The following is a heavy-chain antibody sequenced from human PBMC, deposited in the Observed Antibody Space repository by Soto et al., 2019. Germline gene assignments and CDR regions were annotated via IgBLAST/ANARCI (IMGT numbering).Heavy chain of an antibody. V-gene: IGHV1-69*02. CDR3: ASLSPVSSSTSYQPLTYYYYYMDV. Sequence: ASVKVSCKASGGTFSSYTISWVRQAPGQGLEWMGRIIPILGIANYAQKFQGRVTITADKSTSTAYMELSSLRSEDTAVYYCASLSPVSSSTSYQPLTYYYYYMDVWGKGTTVTVSS. CDR2: IIPILGIA. D-gene: IGHD2-2*01. J-gene: IGHJ6*03. CDR1: GGTFSSYT.